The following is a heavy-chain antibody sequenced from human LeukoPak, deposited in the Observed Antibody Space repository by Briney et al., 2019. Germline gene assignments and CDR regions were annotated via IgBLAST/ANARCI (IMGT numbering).Heavy chain of an antibody. D-gene: IGHD3/OR15-3a*01. Sequence: SETLSLTCAVSGGSISSGGYYWSWIRQHPGKGLEWNGYIYYSGSTYYNPSLKSRVTISVDTSKNQFSLKVSSVAAADTAVYYCARDWTLNCWGQGTLVTVS. CDR1: GGSISSGGYY. V-gene: IGHV4-31*11. CDR3: ARDWTLNC. J-gene: IGHJ4*02. CDR2: IYYSGST.